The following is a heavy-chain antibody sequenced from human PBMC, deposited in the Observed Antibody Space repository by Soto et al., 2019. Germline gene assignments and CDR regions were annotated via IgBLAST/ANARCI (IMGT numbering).Heavy chain of an antibody. CDR3: ARGRSTSWFSDY. J-gene: IGHJ4*02. V-gene: IGHV1-8*01. Sequence: QVQLVQSGAEVKKPGASVKVSCKASGYTFTSYDINWVRQATGHGLEWMGWMNPNSGNTGYAQNLQGRVTMTRNTPTSTAYTELSSLSSDDTAVYYCARGRSTSWFSDYWGLGTLVTVSS. CDR2: MNPNSGNT. CDR1: GYTFTSYD. D-gene: IGHD6-13*01.